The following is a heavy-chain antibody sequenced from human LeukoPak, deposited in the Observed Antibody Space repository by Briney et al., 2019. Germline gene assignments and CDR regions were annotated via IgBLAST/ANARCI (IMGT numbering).Heavy chain of an antibody. CDR2: ISPTGSTT. J-gene: IGHJ4*02. CDR1: GFSFSGHW. Sequence: GGSLRLSCTASGFSFSGHWMHWARQLLGKGLVWVSRISPTGSTTSYADSVKGRFTVSRDNAKNTLYLQVNNLRAEDTAVYYCARGPNSNWSGLDFWGQGTLLTVSS. CDR3: ARGPNSNWSGLDF. D-gene: IGHD6-6*01. V-gene: IGHV3-74*01.